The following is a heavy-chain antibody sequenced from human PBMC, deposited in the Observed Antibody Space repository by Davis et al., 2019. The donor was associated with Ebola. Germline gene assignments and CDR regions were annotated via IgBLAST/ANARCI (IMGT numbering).Heavy chain of an antibody. V-gene: IGHV3-23*01. CDR2: ISGSGGST. D-gene: IGHD3-22*01. J-gene: IGHJ6*02. CDR3: ASSWGDSSGYPYLDYYGMDV. CDR1: GFTFSSYA. Sequence: GESLKISCAASGFTFSSYAMSWVRQAPGKGLEWVSAISGSGGSTYYADSVKGRFTISRDNSKNTLYLQMNSLRAEDTAVYYCASSWGDSSGYPYLDYYGMDVWGQGTTVTVSS.